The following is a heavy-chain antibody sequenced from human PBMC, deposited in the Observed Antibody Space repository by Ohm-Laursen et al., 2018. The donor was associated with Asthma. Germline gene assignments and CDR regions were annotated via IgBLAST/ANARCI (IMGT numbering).Heavy chain of an antibody. D-gene: IGHD2-15*01. Sequence: ASVKVSCKSLGGPFSTSVFGWVRQAPGQGLELLGGLNSVFGTSTYAQKFHDRFTITADEYTSTVNMTLSSLTSEDTAVYYCARKAGSCIVSTCYSLDFWGQGTLVTVSS. J-gene: IGHJ4*02. CDR3: ARKAGSCIVSTCYSLDF. CDR2: LNSVFGTS. V-gene: IGHV1-69*13. CDR1: GGPFSTSV.